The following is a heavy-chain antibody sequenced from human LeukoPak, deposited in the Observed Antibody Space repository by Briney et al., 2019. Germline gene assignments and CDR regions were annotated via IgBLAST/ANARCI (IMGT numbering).Heavy chain of an antibody. J-gene: IGHJ4*02. CDR2: INHSGST. V-gene: IGHV4-34*01. D-gene: IGHD3-3*01. Sequence: SETLSLTCAVYGGSFSGYYWSWIRQPPGKGLEWIGEINHSGSTNYNPSLKSRVTISVDTSKNQFSLKLSSVTAADTAVYYCARDRYDFWSGYYRIFDYWGQGTLVTVSS. CDR1: GGSFSGYY. CDR3: ARDRYDFWSGYYRIFDY.